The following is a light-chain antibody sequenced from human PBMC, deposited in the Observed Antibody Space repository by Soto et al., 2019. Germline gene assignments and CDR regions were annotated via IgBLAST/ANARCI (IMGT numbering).Light chain of an antibody. CDR3: QQYNEWPLYT. CDR2: GAS. Sequence: EIVMTQSPGTLSVSPGERATLSCRASQSVSSKLAWYQQKPGQAPRLLIYGASTRAPDIPARFSGRGSGTEFTLNISRLQSEDFAVYFCQQYNEWPLYTFGQGTKLEIK. CDR1: QSVSSK. V-gene: IGKV3-15*01. J-gene: IGKJ2*01.